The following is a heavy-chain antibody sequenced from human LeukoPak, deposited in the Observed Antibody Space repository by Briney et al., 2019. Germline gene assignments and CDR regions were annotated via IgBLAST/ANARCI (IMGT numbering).Heavy chain of an antibody. J-gene: IGHJ4*02. Sequence: ASVKVSCKASGGTFSSYAISWVRQAPGQGLEWTGRIIPIFGTANYAQKFQGRVTITTDESTSTAYMELSSLRSEDTAVYYCARDLSDFWSGFGFWGQGTLVTVSS. V-gene: IGHV1-69*05. CDR2: IIPIFGTA. D-gene: IGHD3-3*01. CDR3: ARDLSDFWSGFGF. CDR1: GGTFSSYA.